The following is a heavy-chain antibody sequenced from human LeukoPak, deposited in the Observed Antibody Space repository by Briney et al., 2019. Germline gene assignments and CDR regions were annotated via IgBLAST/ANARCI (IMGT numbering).Heavy chain of an antibody. Sequence: HPGGSLRLSCAASGFTFSSYDMSWVRQAPGKGLEWVSAISGSGGSTYYADSVKGRFTISRDNSKNTLYLQMNSLRAEDTAVYYCAKVCQPADQNYYDFWSGINWFDPWGQGTLVTVSS. CDR3: AKVCQPADQNYYDFWSGINWFDP. V-gene: IGHV3-23*01. CDR1: GFTFSSYD. D-gene: IGHD3-3*01. J-gene: IGHJ5*02. CDR2: ISGSGGST.